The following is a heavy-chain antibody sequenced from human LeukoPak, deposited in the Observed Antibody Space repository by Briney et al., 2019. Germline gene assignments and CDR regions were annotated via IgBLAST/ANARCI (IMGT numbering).Heavy chain of an antibody. D-gene: IGHD3-22*01. CDR3: ARNAYDSSGYYFSRSYYYMDV. J-gene: IGHJ6*03. CDR1: GFTFESFA. Sequence: GRSLRLSCAASGFTFESFAMHWVRRAPGKGLEWVSGISWNSGSINYGESVKGRFTISRDNAKNSLYLQMNSLRAEDTALYYCARNAYDSSGYYFSRSYYYMDVWGKGTTVIASS. V-gene: IGHV3-9*01. CDR2: ISWNSGSI.